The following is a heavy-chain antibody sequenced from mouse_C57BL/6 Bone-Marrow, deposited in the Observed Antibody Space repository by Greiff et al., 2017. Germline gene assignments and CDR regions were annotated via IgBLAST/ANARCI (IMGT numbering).Heavy chain of an antibody. D-gene: IGHD2-3*01. CDR1: GYTFTSYW. Sequence: QVQLQQPGAELVKPGASVKLSCKASGYTFTSYWMHWVKQRPGQGLEWIGMIHPNSGSTNYNEKFKSKATLTVDKSSSTAYMQLSSLTSEDSAVXYCARARWLLNRDYWGQGTSVTVSS. CDR3: ARARWLLNRDY. CDR2: IHPNSGST. J-gene: IGHJ4*01. V-gene: IGHV1-64*01.